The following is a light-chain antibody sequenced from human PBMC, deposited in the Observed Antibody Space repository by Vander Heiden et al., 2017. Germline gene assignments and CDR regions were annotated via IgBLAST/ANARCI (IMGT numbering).Light chain of an antibody. V-gene: IGLV2-8*01. CDR2: EVS. Sequence: QSALTQPPSASGSPGQSVTIPCTGTSSNVGGYNDVSCYQQHPGKATKLMINEVSKRPAVVPDRFAGSKSGNTAALTGSGLQAEDEADYYGSSYAGSSTYVFGTGTKVTVL. CDR3: SSYAGSSTYV. CDR1: SSNVGGYND. J-gene: IGLJ1*01.